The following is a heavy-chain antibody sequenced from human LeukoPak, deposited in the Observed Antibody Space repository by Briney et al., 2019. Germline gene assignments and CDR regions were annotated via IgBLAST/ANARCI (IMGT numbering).Heavy chain of an antibody. CDR1: GGSISSGGYS. CDR2: IYHSGST. CDR3: ARVGSGHYGMDV. J-gene: IGHJ6*02. V-gene: IGHV4-30-2*01. Sequence: SQTLSLTCAVSGGSISSGGYSWSWIRQPPGKGLKWIGYIYHSGSTYYNPSLKSRVTISVDRSKNQFSLKLSSVTAADTAVYYCARVGSGHYGMDVWGQGTTVTVSS.